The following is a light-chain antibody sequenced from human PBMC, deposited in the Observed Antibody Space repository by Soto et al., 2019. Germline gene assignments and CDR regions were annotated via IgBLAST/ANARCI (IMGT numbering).Light chain of an antibody. CDR1: QSVSSNY. J-gene: IGKJ1*01. Sequence: EIVLTQSPGTLSLSPGERATLSCMASQSVSSNYLAWSQQKPGQAPRLLIYGASTRATGVPDRFSGSGSGTDFTLTISRLEPEDFAVYYCQQYGSSPRTFGQGTKVDIK. CDR2: GAS. CDR3: QQYGSSPRT. V-gene: IGKV3-20*01.